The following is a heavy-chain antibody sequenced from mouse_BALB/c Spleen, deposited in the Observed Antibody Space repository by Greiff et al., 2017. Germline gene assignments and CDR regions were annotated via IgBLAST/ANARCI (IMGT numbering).Heavy chain of an antibody. V-gene: IGHV5-6*01. D-gene: IGHD2-4*01. Sequence: EVKLMESGGDLVKPGGSLKLSCAASGFTFSSYGMSWVRQTPDKRLEWVATISSGGSYTYYPDSVKGRFTISRDNAKNTLYLQMSSLKSEDTAMYYCARSTMIHYFDYWGQGTTLTVSS. J-gene: IGHJ2*01. CDR2: ISSGGSYT. CDR3: ARSTMIHYFDY. CDR1: GFTFSSYG.